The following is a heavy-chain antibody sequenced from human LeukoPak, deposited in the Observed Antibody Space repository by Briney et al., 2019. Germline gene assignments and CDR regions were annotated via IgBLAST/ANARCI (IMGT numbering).Heavy chain of an antibody. CDR2: TYYRSKWYN. CDR1: GDSVSSNSAA. J-gene: IGHJ4*02. Sequence: SQTLSLTCAISGDSVSSNSAAWNRIRQSPSRGLEWLGRTYYRSKWYNDYAVSVKSRITINPDTSKNQFSLQLNSVTPEDTAVYYCARSGYYGSGSYYSHFDYWGQGTLVTVSS. CDR3: ARSGYYGSGSYYSHFDY. V-gene: IGHV6-1*01. D-gene: IGHD3-10*01.